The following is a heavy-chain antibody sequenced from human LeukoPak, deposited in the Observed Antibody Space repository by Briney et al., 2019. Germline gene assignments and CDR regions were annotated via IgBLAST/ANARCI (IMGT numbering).Heavy chain of an antibody. D-gene: IGHD6-13*01. CDR2: INPNSGGT. J-gene: IGHJ4*02. CDR1: GYTFTGYY. Sequence: ASVKVSCKASGYTFTGYYMHWVRQAPGQGLEWMGWINPNSGGTNYAQKFQGRVTMTRDTSISTAYMELSRLRSDDTAVYYCARISGRGAGYSSSWSFDYWGQGTLVTVSS. V-gene: IGHV1-2*02. CDR3: ARISGRGAGYSSSWSFDY.